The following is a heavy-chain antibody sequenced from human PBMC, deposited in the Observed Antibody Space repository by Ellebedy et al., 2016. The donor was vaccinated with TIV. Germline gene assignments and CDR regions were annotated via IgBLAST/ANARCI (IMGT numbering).Heavy chain of an antibody. CDR1: GFTVSSNY. J-gene: IGHJ4*02. CDR2: IYSGGST. D-gene: IGHD6-6*01. CDR3: ARAAVIAARGPLGY. V-gene: IGHV3-53*01. Sequence: GGSLRLXXAASGFTVSSNYMSWVRQAPGKGLEWVSVIYSGGSTYYADSVKGRFTISRDNSKNTLYLQMNSLRAEDTAVYYCARAAVIAARGPLGYWGQGTLVTVSS.